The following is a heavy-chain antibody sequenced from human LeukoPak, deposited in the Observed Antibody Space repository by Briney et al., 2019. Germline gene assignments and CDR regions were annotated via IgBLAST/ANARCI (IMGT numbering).Heavy chain of an antibody. J-gene: IGHJ3*02. D-gene: IGHD3-22*01. Sequence: PGGSLRLSCAASGFTFSSYSMNWVRQAPGKGLEWVSSISSSSSYIYYADSVKGRFTISRDNAKNSLYLQMNSLGAEDTAVYYCARFGRSVTMIVPVHDAFDIWGQGTMVTVSS. CDR3: ARFGRSVTMIVPVHDAFDI. CDR1: GFTFSSYS. CDR2: ISSSSSYI. V-gene: IGHV3-21*01.